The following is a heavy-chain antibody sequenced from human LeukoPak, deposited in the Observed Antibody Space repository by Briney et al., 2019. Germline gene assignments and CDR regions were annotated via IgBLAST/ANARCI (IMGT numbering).Heavy chain of an antibody. CDR2: IYYIGST. CDR1: GGSIRSYY. J-gene: IGHJ4*02. CDR3: ARSKAYSGYFDY. Sequence: SETLSLTCTVSGGSIRSYYWSWIRQPPGKGLECIGYIYYIGSTNYNPSLKSRVTISLDTSKSQFSLKLTSVTAADTAVYYCARSKAYSGYFDYWGQGTLVTVSS. V-gene: IGHV4-59*08. D-gene: IGHD4-11*01.